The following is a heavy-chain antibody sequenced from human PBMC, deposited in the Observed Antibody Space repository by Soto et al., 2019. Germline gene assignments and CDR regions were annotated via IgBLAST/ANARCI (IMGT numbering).Heavy chain of an antibody. Sequence: KPSETLSLTCTVTGDSISSRSYYWGWIRQPPGKGLEWIGSIYYSGGTYNNPSLRSRVSMSIDTSKDQFSLKLKSVTAADTALYFCARQRTSVVTRAYFDVWGPGSLVTVSS. CDR1: GDSISSRSYY. CDR2: IYYSGGT. J-gene: IGHJ4*02. D-gene: IGHD2-21*02. CDR3: ARQRTSVVTRAYFDV. V-gene: IGHV4-39*01.